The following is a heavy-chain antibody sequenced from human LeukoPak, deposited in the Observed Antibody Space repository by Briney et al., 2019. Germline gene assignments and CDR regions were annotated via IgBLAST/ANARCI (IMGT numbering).Heavy chain of an antibody. V-gene: IGHV3-30*18. CDR3: AKFRRVGATVSPLDY. CDR2: ISYDGSNK. D-gene: IGHD1-26*01. CDR1: GFTFSSYG. J-gene: IGHJ4*02. Sequence: QSGGSLRLSCAASGFTFSSYGMHWVRQAPGKGLEWVAVISYDGSNKYYADSVKGRFTISRDNSKNTLYLQMNSLRAEDTAVYYCAKFRRVGATVSPLDYWGQGTLVTVSS.